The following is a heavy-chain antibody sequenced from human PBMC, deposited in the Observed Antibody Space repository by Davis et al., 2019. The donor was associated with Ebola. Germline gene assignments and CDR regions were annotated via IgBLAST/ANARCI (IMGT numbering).Heavy chain of an antibody. CDR1: GFTSGRYA. V-gene: IGHV3-48*02. J-gene: IGHJ2*01. D-gene: IGHD5-24*01. Sequence: GESLKISCAASGFTSGRYAMSWVRQAPGKGLEWIAFISSGGDDRYYADSVRGRFTVSRDNAKYSLFRQLNSLRDEDTAQYYCARDAEDGSGNWFFDFRGRGALVTVSS. CDR2: ISSGGDDR. CDR3: ARDAEDGSGNWFFDF.